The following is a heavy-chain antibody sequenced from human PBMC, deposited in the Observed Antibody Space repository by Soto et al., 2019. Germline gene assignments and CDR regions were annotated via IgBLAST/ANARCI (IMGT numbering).Heavy chain of an antibody. V-gene: IGHV3-7*04. CDR3: ARFYYDSSGYLPSPYYYYYVMDG. D-gene: IGHD3-22*01. CDR2: IKQDGSEK. CDR1: GFTFSSYW. Sequence: PGGSLRLSCAASGFTFSSYWMSWVRQAPGKGLEWVANIKQDGSEKYYVDSVKGRFTISRDNAKNSLYLQMNSLRAEDTAVYYCARFYYDSSGYLPSPYYYYYVMDGWGQGTTVTVSS. J-gene: IGHJ6*02.